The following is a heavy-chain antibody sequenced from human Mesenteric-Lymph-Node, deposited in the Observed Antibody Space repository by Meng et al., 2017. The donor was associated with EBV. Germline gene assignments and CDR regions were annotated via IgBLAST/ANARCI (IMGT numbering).Heavy chain of an antibody. CDR1: WDSVSCITCV. CDR3: ARESGSGTYYPFDY. CDR2: TYYRSKWYN. V-gene: IGHV6-1*02. J-gene: IGHJ4*02. Sequence: QQQSGPRLVNPTHNLSNHCAVSWDSVSCITCVWNWIQQSPSRGLEWLGRTYYRSKWYNDYALSVKSRMTISPDTSTNQCSWKLNSVTPEDTAVYYCARESGSGTYYPFDYWGQGTLVTVSS. D-gene: IGHD3-10*01.